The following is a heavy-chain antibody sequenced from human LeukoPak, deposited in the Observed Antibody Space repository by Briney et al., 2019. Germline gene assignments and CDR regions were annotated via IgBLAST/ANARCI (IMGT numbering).Heavy chain of an antibody. J-gene: IGHJ3*01. V-gene: IGHV4-39*07. CDR1: GGSISSSSYY. CDR2: IYYSGST. D-gene: IGHD2-2*02. CDR3: ARDWRRYCSSTSCYTGGDAFDV. Sequence: SETLSLTCTVSGGSISSSSYYWGWIRQPPGKGLEWIRSIYYSGSTYYNPSLKSRVTISVDTSKNQFSLKLSSVTAADTAVYYCARDWRRYCSSTSCYTGGDAFDVWGQGTMVTVSS.